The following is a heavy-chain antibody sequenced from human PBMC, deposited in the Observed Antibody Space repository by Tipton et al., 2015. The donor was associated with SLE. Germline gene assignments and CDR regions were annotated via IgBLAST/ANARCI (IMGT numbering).Heavy chain of an antibody. Sequence: LSLTCAASRFTFSSYAMTWVRQAPGKGLEWVSLIYSSGSSTYYADSVKGRFTISRDNSKNTLYLQMNSLRAEDTAVYYCAKGPPGDSSGHYVDYNYYYMDVWGKGTTVTVSS. CDR2: IYSSGSST. D-gene: IGHD3-22*01. V-gene: IGHV3-23*03. CDR3: AKGPPGDSSGHYVDYNYYYMDV. J-gene: IGHJ6*03. CDR1: RFTFSSYA.